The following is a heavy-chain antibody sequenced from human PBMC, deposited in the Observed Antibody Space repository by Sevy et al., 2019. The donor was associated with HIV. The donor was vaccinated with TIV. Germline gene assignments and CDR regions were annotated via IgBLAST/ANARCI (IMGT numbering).Heavy chain of an antibody. D-gene: IGHD1-26*01. CDR1: GFSFKNVW. Sequence: GGSLRLSCAGSGFSFKNVWMTWVRQTPGKGLEWVGHAKRKSDGGSIDNGSPVNGRFTISRDDSKDMLYLQMSSLKTEDTGVYYCATVVGAGAAGAFEIWGQGTMVTVSS. CDR2: AKRKSDGGSI. J-gene: IGHJ3*02. V-gene: IGHV3-15*01. CDR3: ATVVGAGAAGAFEI.